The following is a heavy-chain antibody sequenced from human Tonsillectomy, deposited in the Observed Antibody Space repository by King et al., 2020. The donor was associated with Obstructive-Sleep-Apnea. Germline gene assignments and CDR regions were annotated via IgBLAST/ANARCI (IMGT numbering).Heavy chain of an antibody. CDR1: GYTFTSYG. V-gene: IGHV1-18*01. J-gene: IGHJ4*02. CDR3: ARGGYDILTGYYAGRDVDFDY. Sequence: VQLVQSGAEVKKPGASVKVSCKASGYTFTSYGISWVRQAPGQGLEWMGWISASNGNTNYAQKLQGRVTMTTDTSTSTVHMELRSLRSDDTAVYYCARGGYDILTGYYAGRDVDFDYWGQGTLVTVSS. CDR2: ISASNGNT. D-gene: IGHD3-9*01.